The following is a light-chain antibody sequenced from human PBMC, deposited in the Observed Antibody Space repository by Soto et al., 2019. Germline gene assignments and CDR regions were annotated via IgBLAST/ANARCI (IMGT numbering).Light chain of an antibody. CDR2: GAS. CDR3: QQYNNWPIT. V-gene: IGKV3-15*01. CDR1: QSVSDN. J-gene: IGKJ5*01. Sequence: EIVMTQSPATLSVSPGERATLSCRASQSVSDNLDWYQQKPCQAPRLFIYGASTRGTDIPARFSGSGSGTEFTLTISRLQSEDLAVYYCQQYNNWPITCGQGTRLEIK.